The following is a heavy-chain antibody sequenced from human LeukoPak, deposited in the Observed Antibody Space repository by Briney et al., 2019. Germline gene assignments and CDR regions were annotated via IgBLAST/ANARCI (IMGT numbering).Heavy chain of an antibody. J-gene: IGHJ3*02. Sequence: SETLSLTCTVSGGSIGSGGYYWSWIRQPPGKGLEWIGYIYHSGSTYYNPSLKSRVTISVDRSKDQFSLKLSSVTAADTAVYYCARASSSPTIWGGPRSDAFDIWGQGTMVTVSS. CDR1: GGSIGSGGYY. D-gene: IGHD3-9*01. CDR2: IYHSGST. V-gene: IGHV4-30-2*01. CDR3: ARASSSPTIWGGPRSDAFDI.